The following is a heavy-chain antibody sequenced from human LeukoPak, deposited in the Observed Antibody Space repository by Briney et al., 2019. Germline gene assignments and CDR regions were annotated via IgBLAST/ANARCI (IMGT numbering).Heavy chain of an antibody. CDR2: VGSGGTR. Sequence: SGGSLRLSCAASGFNFNIYTMSWVRQAQGKGLEWISAVGSGGTRYYADSVKGRFTISRDNSANTVSLQMHSLRADDTAMYYCAKMRGMPREAYHFDRWGQGTLVAVSS. CDR3: AKMRGMPREAYHFDR. V-gene: IGHV3-23*01. J-gene: IGHJ4*02. CDR1: GFNFNIYT. D-gene: IGHD1-26*01.